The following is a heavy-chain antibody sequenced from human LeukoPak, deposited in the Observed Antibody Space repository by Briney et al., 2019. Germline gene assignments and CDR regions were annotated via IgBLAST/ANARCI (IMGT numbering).Heavy chain of an antibody. D-gene: IGHD3-10*01. Sequence: PGGSLRLSCAASGFTFSSYGMHWVRQAPGKGLEWVAVISYDGSNKYYTDSVKGRFTVSRDNSKNTLYLQMNSLRAEDTAVYYCAKSPSLMVRGVPLFDYWGQGTLVTVSS. CDR1: GFTFSSYG. V-gene: IGHV3-30*18. J-gene: IGHJ4*02. CDR2: ISYDGSNK. CDR3: AKSPSLMVRGVPLFDY.